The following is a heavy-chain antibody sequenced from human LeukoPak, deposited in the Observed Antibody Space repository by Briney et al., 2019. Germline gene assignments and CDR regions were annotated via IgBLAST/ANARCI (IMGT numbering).Heavy chain of an antibody. D-gene: IGHD2-15*01. CDR1: GFTFSSYW. CDR3: ARANPGRGHYYYYYMDV. V-gene: IGHV3-74*01. J-gene: IGHJ6*03. CDR2: INSDGSST. Sequence: GGSLRLSCAASGFTFSSYWMHWVRQAPGKGLVWVSRINSDGSSTSYADSVRGRFSISRDNAQNSLYLQMNSLRAEDTAVYYCARANPGRGHYYYYYMDVWGKGTTVTVSS.